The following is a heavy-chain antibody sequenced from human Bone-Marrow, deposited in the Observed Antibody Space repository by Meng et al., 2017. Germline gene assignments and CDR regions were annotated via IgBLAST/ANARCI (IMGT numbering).Heavy chain of an antibody. CDR2: INPSSGGT. CDR3: ARDPLMYYYDSSGYTYFDY. CDR1: GYTFTGYY. Sequence: ASAKVSCKASGYTFTGYYMHWVRQAPGQGLEWMGWINPSSGGTNYAQKFQGRVTMTRDTSISSAYMELSRLRSDDTAVYYCARDPLMYYYDSSGYTYFDYWGQGTLVTVSS. V-gene: IGHV1-2*02. J-gene: IGHJ4*02. D-gene: IGHD3-22*01.